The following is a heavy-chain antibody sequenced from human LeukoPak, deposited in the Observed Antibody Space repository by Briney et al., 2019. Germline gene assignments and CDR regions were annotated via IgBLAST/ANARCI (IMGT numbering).Heavy chain of an antibody. CDR2: IYYSGST. V-gene: IGHV4-39*01. J-gene: IGHJ5*02. D-gene: IGHD3-16*01. Sequence: SETLSLTCTVSGGSISSSSYYWGWIRQPPGKGLEWIGSIYYSGSTYYNPSLKSRVTISVDTSKNQFSLKLSSVTAADTAVYYCARSPTLLIRRDERREKYNWFDPWGQGTLVTVSS. CDR1: GGSISSSSYY. CDR3: ARSPTLLIRRDERREKYNWFDP.